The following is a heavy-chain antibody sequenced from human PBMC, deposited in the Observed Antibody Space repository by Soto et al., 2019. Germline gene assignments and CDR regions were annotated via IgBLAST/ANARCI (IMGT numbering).Heavy chain of an antibody. CDR1: GGTFSSYA. J-gene: IGHJ6*02. CDR2: IIPIFGTA. V-gene: IGHV1-69*01. CDR3: AXXXXXXXXXXXRXYYYYGMDV. Sequence: QVQLVQSGAEVKKPGSSVKVSCKASGGTFSSYAISWVRQAPGQGLEWMGGIIPIFGTANYAQKFQGRVTITADESTSTAYMELSSLXXEDTXXXYCAXXXXXXXXXXXRXYYYYGMDVWGQGTTVTVSS.